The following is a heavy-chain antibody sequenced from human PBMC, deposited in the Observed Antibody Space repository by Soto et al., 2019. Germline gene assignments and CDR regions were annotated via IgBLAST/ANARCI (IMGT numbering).Heavy chain of an antibody. J-gene: IGHJ4*02. CDR3: AREERYYDILTGYSAFDY. V-gene: IGHV1-18*04. Sequence: GASVKVSCKASGYTFTSYGISWVRQAPGQGLEWMGWISAYNGNTNYAQKLQGRVTMTTDTSTSTAYMELRSLRSDDTAVYYCAREERYYDILTGYSAFDYWGQGTLVTVSS. D-gene: IGHD3-9*01. CDR2: ISAYNGNT. CDR1: GYTFTSYG.